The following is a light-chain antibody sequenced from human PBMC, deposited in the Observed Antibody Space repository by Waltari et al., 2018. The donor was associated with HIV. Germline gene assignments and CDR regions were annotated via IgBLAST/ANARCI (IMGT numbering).Light chain of an antibody. Sequence: SNIGAGYDVHWYQQLPGTAPKLLIYANINRPSGVPDRFSGSKSGSSASLAITGLQAEDEAHYYCQSFDSSLTTSGVIFGGGTKLTVL. CDR3: QSFDSSLTTSGVI. J-gene: IGLJ2*01. CDR1: SNIGAGYD. V-gene: IGLV1-40*01. CDR2: ANI.